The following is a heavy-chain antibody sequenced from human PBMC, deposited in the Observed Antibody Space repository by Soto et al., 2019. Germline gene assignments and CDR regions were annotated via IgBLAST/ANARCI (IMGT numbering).Heavy chain of an antibody. CDR3: ARRGYCSGGSCYSEPFDI. J-gene: IGHJ3*02. Sequence: SETLSLTCTVSGASISSSSYYWGWIRQPPGKGLERIGSIYYSGSTYNKPYLKSRVTISVDTSKNQISLKLNSVTAADTAFYYCARRGYCSGGSCYSEPFDIWGQGTMVTVSS. CDR1: GASISSSSYY. D-gene: IGHD2-15*01. V-gene: IGHV4-39*01. CDR2: IYYSGST.